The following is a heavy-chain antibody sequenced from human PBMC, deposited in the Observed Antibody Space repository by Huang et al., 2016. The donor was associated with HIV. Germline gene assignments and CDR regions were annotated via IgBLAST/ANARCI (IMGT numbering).Heavy chain of an antibody. D-gene: IGHD6-13*01. CDR1: GFTFSNYA. J-gene: IGHJ2*01. V-gene: IGHV3-30*04. CDR3: ARDDSSWYIVGGPLDL. Sequence: QVQLVGYGGGVVQPGRSLRLSCVASGFTFSNYAIHWVRQAPGKGLEWVAIISYDGRNKYYANSVKGRFTISRDNSKNTVYLQMNSLRAEDMAVYYCARDDSSWYIVGGPLDLWGRGTLVTVSS. CDR2: ISYDGRNK.